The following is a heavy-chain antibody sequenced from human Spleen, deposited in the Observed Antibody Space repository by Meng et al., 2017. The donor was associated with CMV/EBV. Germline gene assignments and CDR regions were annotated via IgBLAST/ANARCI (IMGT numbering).Heavy chain of an antibody. CDR2: IYHSGST. J-gene: IGHJ4*02. Sequence: QRSGPVLVEPSEPLSLTCVVPGASISSGNWWNWVRQPPWKGQEWIGDIYHSGSTNYNPSLKSRVTISVDQSKNQFSLKLSSVTAADTAMYSCARGGGCSSSSCDLDYWGQGVLVTVSS. CDR3: ARGGGCSSSSCDLDY. CDR1: GASISSGNW. D-gene: IGHD2-2*01. V-gene: IGHV4-4*02.